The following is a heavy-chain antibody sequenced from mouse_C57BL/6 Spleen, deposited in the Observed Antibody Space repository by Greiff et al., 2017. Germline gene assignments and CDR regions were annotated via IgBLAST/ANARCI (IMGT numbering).Heavy chain of an antibody. CDR1: GYTFTDYY. CDR3: ARSGTGYAMDY. Sequence: VQLKESGPVLVKPGASVKMSCKASGYTFTDYYMNWVKQSHGKSLEWIGVINPYNGGTSYNQKFKGKATLTVDKSSSTAYMELNSLTSEDSAVYYCARSGTGYAMDYWGQGTSVTVSS. V-gene: IGHV1-19*01. D-gene: IGHD4-1*01. J-gene: IGHJ4*01. CDR2: INPYNGGT.